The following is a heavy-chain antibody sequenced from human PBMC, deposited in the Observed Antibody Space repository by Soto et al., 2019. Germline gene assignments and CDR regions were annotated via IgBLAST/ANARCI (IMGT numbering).Heavy chain of an antibody. V-gene: IGHV3-11*01. CDR3: AGLVVPAAMVYYYMDV. CDR1: GFTFSDYY. CDR2: ISSSGSTI. J-gene: IGHJ6*03. Sequence: QVQLVESGGGLVKPGGSLRLSCAASGFTFSDYYMSWIRQAPGKGLEWVSYISSSGSTIYYADSVKGRFTISRDNAKNSLYLQMNSLRAEDTAVYYCAGLVVPAAMVYYYMDVWGKGTTVTVPS. D-gene: IGHD2-2*01.